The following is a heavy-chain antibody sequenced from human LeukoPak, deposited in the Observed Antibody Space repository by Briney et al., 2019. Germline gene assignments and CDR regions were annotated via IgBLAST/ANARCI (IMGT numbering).Heavy chain of an antibody. CDR2: IYYSETT. CDR1: RGSISTSY. D-gene: IGHD3-10*01. Sequence: PETLSLTCTVSRGSISTSYWYCIRATPRKGVESIGYIYYSETTNYNPSPKSQITISVDTSKNQCSRNLTSVTASDTDVYYCARGGIKQTYDSWGEGTLVTAS. J-gene: IGHJ4*02. V-gene: IGHV4-59*01. CDR3: ARGGIKQTYDS.